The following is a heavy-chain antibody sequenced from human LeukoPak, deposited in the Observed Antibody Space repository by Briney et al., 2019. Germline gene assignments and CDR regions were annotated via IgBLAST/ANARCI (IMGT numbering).Heavy chain of an antibody. CDR1: GYTFTSYY. CDR3: ARATLIVVVTANNPFDY. CDR2: INPSGGST. Sequence: ASVTVSCKASGYTFTSYYMHWVRQAPGQGLEWMGIINPSGGSTSYAQKFQGRVTMTRDTSTSTVYMELSSLRSEDTAVYYCARATLIVVVTANNPFDYWGQGTLVTVSS. V-gene: IGHV1-46*01. D-gene: IGHD2-21*02. J-gene: IGHJ4*02.